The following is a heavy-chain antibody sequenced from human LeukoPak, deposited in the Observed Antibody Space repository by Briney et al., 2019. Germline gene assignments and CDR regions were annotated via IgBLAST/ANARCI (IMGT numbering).Heavy chain of an antibody. Sequence: SETLSLTCTVSGGSISSYYWSWIRQPPGKGLEWIGYIYDSGSTNYNPSLKSRVTISVDTSKNQFSLKVSSVTAADTAVYYCARLIRQQLGYYYYYYHMDVWGKGTTVTISS. D-gene: IGHD6-13*01. CDR1: GGSISSYY. J-gene: IGHJ6*03. V-gene: IGHV4-59*01. CDR2: IYDSGST. CDR3: ARLIRQQLGYYYYYYHMDV.